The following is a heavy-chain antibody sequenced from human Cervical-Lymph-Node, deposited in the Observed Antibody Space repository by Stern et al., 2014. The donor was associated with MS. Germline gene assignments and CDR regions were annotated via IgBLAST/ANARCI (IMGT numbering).Heavy chain of an antibody. D-gene: IGHD5-24*01. Sequence: QLQLQESGPGLVKPSQTLSLTCTVSGGSISSGGYYWSWIRQHPGKGLAWLGYIYYSGSTYYNPSLKSRVTISVDTSKNQFSLKLSSVTAADTAVYYCARGRDGYKSHFDYWGQGTLVTVSS. CDR2: IYYSGST. CDR3: ARGRDGYKSHFDY. V-gene: IGHV4-31*03. J-gene: IGHJ4*02. CDR1: GGSISSGGYY.